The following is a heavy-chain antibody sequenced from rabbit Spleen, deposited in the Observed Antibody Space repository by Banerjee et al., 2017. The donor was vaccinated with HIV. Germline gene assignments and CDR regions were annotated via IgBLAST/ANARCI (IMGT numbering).Heavy chain of an antibody. CDR1: GFSFSSNDY. V-gene: IGHV1S40*01. CDR3: ARDTGTSFSTYGMDL. D-gene: IGHD8-1*01. J-gene: IGHJ6*01. Sequence: QSLEESGGDLVKPGASLTLTCTVSGFSFSSNDYMCWVRQAPGKGLEWIACIYSGSSGSTYSATWAKGRFSISKTSSTTVTLQMTTLTAADTATYFCARDTGTSFSTYGMDLWGPGTLVTVS. CDR2: IYSGSSGST.